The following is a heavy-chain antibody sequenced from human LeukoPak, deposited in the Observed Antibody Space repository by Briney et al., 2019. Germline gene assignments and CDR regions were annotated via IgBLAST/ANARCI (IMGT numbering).Heavy chain of an antibody. CDR3: AKYEGLLWFGELLHY. D-gene: IGHD3-10*01. CDR2: ISGSGGST. V-gene: IGHV3-23*01. CDR1: GFTFSSYA. J-gene: IGHJ4*02. Sequence: GGSLRLSCAASGFTFSSYAMSWVRQAPGKGLEWVSAISGSGGSTYYADSVKGRFTISRDNSKNTLYLQMNSLRAEDTAVYYCAKYEGLLWFGELLHYWGQGTLVTVSS.